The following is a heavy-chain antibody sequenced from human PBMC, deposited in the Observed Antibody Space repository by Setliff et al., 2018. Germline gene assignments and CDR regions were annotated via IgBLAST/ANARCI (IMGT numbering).Heavy chain of an antibody. V-gene: IGHV1-2*06. CDR2: FNPNSGDT. Sequence: ASVKVSCKASGYIFTGYYIHWVRQAPGQGLEWMGRFNPNSGDTNSAQKFQGRVTMTRDTSISTAYMELSRLKYDDTAVYYCTRSSSYGMRYWFDSWGQGPLVTVSS. D-gene: IGHD2-2*01. J-gene: IGHJ5*01. CDR1: GYIFTGYY. CDR3: TRSSSYGMRYWFDS.